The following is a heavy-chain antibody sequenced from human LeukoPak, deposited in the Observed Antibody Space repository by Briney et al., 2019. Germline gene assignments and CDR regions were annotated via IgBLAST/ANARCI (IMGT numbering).Heavy chain of an antibody. CDR3: ASRKLGNDY. J-gene: IGHJ4*01. V-gene: IGHV4-61*08. Sequence: SETLSLTCTVSGDSISSSDYYWSWIRQSPGKGLEWIGYIYYTGSSSYNPSLRSRVTISADTSKNQFSLKLSSVTAADTAVYYCASRKLGNDYWGQGTLVTVSS. D-gene: IGHD7-27*01. CDR1: GDSISSSDYY. CDR2: IYYTGSS.